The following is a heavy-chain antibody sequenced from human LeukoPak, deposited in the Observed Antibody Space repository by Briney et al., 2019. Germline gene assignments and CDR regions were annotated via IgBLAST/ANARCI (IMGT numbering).Heavy chain of an antibody. D-gene: IGHD2-15*01. Sequence: GGSLRLSCAPSGFSFSSYAMSWVRQAPGKGVEWVSAMSSSDDGRYYAASVRGRFTISRDTSRSTLYLQMNSLRAEDAAVYYCAKAPVTSCRGAFCYPFDYWGQGTLVTVSS. CDR1: GFSFSSYA. J-gene: IGHJ4*02. CDR2: MSSSDDGR. CDR3: AKAPVTSCRGAFCYPFDY. V-gene: IGHV3-23*01.